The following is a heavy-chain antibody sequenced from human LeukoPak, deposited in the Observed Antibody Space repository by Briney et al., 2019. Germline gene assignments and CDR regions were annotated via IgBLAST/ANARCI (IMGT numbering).Heavy chain of an antibody. V-gene: IGHV6-1*01. CDR1: GDSVSSNSAA. CDR3: ARKRRYGRNWFDP. CDR2: TYYRSKWYN. Sequence: SQTLSLTCAISGDSVSSNSAAWNWIRQSPSRGLEWLGRTYYRSKWYNDYAVSVKSRITINPDTSKNQFSLKLSSVTAADTAVYYCARKRRYGRNWFDPWGQGTLVTVSS. J-gene: IGHJ5*02. D-gene: IGHD4-17*01.